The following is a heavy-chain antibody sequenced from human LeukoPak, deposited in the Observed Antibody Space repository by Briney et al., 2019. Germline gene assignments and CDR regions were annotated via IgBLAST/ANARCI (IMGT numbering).Heavy chain of an antibody. CDR1: GFTFSSYI. D-gene: IGHD2-15*01. Sequence: HSGGSLRLSCAASGFTFSSYIMIWVRQAPGKGLEWVAVISYDGSNKYYADSVKGRFTISRDNSKNQLYLKMNSLRAEDTAVYYCARDHRRGVVAAVYYYYGMDVWGQGTTVTVSS. CDR2: ISYDGSNK. CDR3: ARDHRRGVVAAVYYYYGMDV. J-gene: IGHJ6*02. V-gene: IGHV3-30-3*01.